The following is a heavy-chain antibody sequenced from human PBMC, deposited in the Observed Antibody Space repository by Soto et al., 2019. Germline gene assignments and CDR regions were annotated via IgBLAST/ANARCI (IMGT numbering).Heavy chain of an antibody. V-gene: IGHV4-61*01. J-gene: IGHJ6*01. CDR2: MYYSGGT. CDR3: VRDRPLHPSYHYYGMDV. D-gene: IGHD2-15*01. Sequence: SETLSLTCTVSNGSFSSGNYLWTWIRQPPGKELEWIGNMYYSGGTNNDYSLKSRVTISVDTSKNLFSLKLRSVSAADTAVYYCVRDRPLHPSYHYYGMDVWGQGITVTVSS. CDR1: NGSFSSGNYL.